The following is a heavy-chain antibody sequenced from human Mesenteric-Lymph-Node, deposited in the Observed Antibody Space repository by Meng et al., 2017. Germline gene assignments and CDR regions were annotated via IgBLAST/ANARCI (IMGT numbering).Heavy chain of an antibody. J-gene: IGHJ4*02. V-gene: IGHV4-61*02. CDR3: ATDNGDSSTWNRPWMY. D-gene: IGHD2-2*01. CDR2: IYTHGFA. CDR1: GDSMSGGSHY. Sequence: LRLSCTVSGDSMSGGSHYWSWIRQPAGKGLEWIGRIYTHGFANYNPSFDSRVTMSVDTSKNQFSLKLTSVTAADTAVYYCATDNGDSSTWNRPWMYWGQGTLVTVSS.